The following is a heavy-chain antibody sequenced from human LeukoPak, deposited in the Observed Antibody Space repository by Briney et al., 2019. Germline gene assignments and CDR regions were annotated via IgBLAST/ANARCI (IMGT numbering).Heavy chain of an antibody. D-gene: IGHD4-17*01. CDR1: GFTFSTYA. V-gene: IGHV3-23*01. CDR2: ISDSGGST. CDR3: VKTQTHFGDYRRDY. J-gene: IGHJ4*02. Sequence: GGSLRLSCATSGFTFSTYAMSWVRQAPGKGLEWVSAISDSGGSTYYAESVKGRFTVSRDNSKNTLYMQMSTLRAEDTAVYYCVKTQTHFGDYRRDYWGQETLVTVSS.